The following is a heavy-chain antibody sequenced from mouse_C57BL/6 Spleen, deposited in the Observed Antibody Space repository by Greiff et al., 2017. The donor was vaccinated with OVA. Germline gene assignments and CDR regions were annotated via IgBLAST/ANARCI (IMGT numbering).Heavy chain of an antibody. V-gene: IGHV1-80*01. CDR1: GYAFSSYW. J-gene: IGHJ4*01. Sequence: QVQLQQSGAELVKPGASVKISCKASGYAFSSYWMNWVKQRPGKGLEWIGQIYPGDGDTNYNGKFKGKATLTADKSSSTAYMQLSSLTSEDSAVYFCARSLYSNYHYYARDYWGQGTSVTVSS. CDR3: ARSLYSNYHYYARDY. D-gene: IGHD2-5*01. CDR2: IYPGDGDT.